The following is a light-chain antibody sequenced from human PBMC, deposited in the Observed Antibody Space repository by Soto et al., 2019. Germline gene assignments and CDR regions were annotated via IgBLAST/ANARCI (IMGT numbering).Light chain of an antibody. J-gene: IGLJ1*01. CDR3: SSYAASLDV. V-gene: IGLV2-8*01. CDR1: SSDVGGYNY. Sequence: QSALTQPPSASGSPGQSVTISCTGTSSDVGGYNYVSWYQQHPGKASKLMIYEVSKRPSGVPDRFSGSKSGNTAALTVSGLQAEDEADYYCSSYAASLDVFGTGPKVTVL. CDR2: EVS.